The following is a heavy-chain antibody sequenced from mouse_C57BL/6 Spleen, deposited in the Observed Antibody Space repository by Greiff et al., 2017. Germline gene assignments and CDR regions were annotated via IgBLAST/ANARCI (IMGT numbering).Heavy chain of an antibody. J-gene: IGHJ2*01. CDR1: GYTFTSYW. CDR3: ARSLFITTVEYYFDY. CDR2: INPSNGGT. D-gene: IGHD1-1*01. V-gene: IGHV1-53*01. Sequence: VQLQQPGTELVKPGASVKLSCKASGYTFTSYWMHWVKQRPGQGLEWIGNINPSNGGTNYNEKFKSKATLTVDKSSSTAYMQLSSLTSEDSAVYYCARSLFITTVEYYFDYWGQGTTLTVSS.